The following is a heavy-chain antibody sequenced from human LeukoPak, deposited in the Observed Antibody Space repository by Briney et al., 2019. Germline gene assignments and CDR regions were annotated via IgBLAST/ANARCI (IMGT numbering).Heavy chain of an antibody. V-gene: IGHV1-18*01. CDR1: GYTFTSTG. Sequence: GASVKVSCKASGYTFTSTGICWVRQAPGQGLEWMGWVSAYNGNTNYAQKFRGRVTMTIDTSTNTAYMGLRSLRSDDTAVYFCARDAPRWRNAFDFWGQGTMVTVSS. CDR3: ARDAPRWRNAFDF. D-gene: IGHD2-15*01. CDR2: VSAYNGNT. J-gene: IGHJ3*01.